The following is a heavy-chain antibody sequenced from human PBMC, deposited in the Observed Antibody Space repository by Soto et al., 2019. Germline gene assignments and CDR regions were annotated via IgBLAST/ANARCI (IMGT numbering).Heavy chain of an antibody. J-gene: IGHJ6*02. D-gene: IGHD3-10*01. CDR1: GYTFTSYA. Sequence: GASVKVSCKASGYTFTSYAMHWVRQAPGQRLEWMGWINAGNGNTKYAQKFQGWVTMTRDTSISTAYMELSRLRSDDTAVYYCARGGSLWFGELSAYYYGMDVWGQGTTVTVSS. CDR3: ARGGSLWFGELSAYYYGMDV. V-gene: IGHV1-3*01. CDR2: INAGNGNT.